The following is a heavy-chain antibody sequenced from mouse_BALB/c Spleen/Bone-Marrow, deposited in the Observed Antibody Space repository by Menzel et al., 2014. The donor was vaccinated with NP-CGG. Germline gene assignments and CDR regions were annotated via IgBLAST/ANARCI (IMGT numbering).Heavy chain of an antibody. CDR2: IYPGDGDT. CDR3: ASPYGNYDAMDY. CDR1: GYTFTSYW. J-gene: IGHJ4*01. Sequence: SGAELARPGASVKLSCKASGYTFTSYWMQWVKQRPGQGLQWIRAIYPGDGDTRYTQKFRGKATLTADKSSNTAYVQLSSLTSEDSAVYFCASPYGNYDAMDYWGQGTSVTVSS. D-gene: IGHD2-1*01. V-gene: IGHV1-87*01.